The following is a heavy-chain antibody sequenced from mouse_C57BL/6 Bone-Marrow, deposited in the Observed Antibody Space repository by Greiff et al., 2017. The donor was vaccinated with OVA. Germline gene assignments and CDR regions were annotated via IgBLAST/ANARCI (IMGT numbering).Heavy chain of an antibody. D-gene: IGHD2-4*01. CDR2: INPYNGGT. J-gene: IGHJ2*01. V-gene: IGHV1-19*01. CDR1: GYTFTDYY. Sequence: EVQLQQSGPVLVKPGASVKMSCKASGYTFTDYYMNWVKQSHGKSLEWIGVINPYNGGTSYNQKFKGKATLTVDKSSSTAYMELNSQTSEDSAVYYCARSFYDYDVRYFDYWGQGTTLTVSS. CDR3: ARSFYDYDVRYFDY.